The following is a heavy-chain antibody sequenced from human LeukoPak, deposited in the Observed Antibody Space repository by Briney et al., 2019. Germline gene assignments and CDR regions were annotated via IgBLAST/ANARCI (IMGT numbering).Heavy chain of an antibody. D-gene: IGHD1-14*01. CDR3: VVVVEPPDSDGFDV. V-gene: IGHV3-23*01. J-gene: IGHJ3*01. Sequence: SGGSLRLSCAASGFTFSSYAMSWVRQAPGKGLEWVSAISGSDGSTYYADSVKGRFTISRDNSKNTLYLRMNSLTIEDTAVYYCVVVVEPPDSDGFDVWGQGTMITVSS. CDR2: ISGSDGST. CDR1: GFTFSSYA.